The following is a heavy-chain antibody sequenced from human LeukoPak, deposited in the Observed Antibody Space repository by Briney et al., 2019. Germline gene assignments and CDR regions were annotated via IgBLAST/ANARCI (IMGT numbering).Heavy chain of an antibody. V-gene: IGHV4-38-2*02. CDR3: ARRDGASYWYFDL. CDR1: GYSNSSGYY. Sequence: PSETLSLXCTVSGYSNSSGYYWGWIQQPPGKGLEWIGSIYHSGSTYYNPSLKSRVTISVGTSKNQFSLKLSSVTAADTAVYYCARRDGASYWYFDLWGRGTLVTVSS. CDR2: IYHSGST. J-gene: IGHJ2*01. D-gene: IGHD1-26*01.